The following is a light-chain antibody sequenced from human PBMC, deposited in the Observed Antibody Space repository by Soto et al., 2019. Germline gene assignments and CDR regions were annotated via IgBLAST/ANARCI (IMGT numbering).Light chain of an antibody. V-gene: IGLV1-40*01. CDR1: SSNTGAGYD. CDR3: QSYDSSLSAVV. Sequence: QSVLTQPPSVSGAPGQRVTISCTGSSSNTGAGYDVHWYQQFPGAAPKFLIYGNTNRPSGVPDRFSGSKSGTSASLAITGLQAEDVADYYCQSYDSSLSAVVFGGGTKLTVL. J-gene: IGLJ2*01. CDR2: GNT.